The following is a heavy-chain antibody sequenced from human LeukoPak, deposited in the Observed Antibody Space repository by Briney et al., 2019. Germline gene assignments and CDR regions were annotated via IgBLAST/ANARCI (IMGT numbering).Heavy chain of an antibody. D-gene: IGHD3-10*01. Sequence: GGSLRLSCAAPGFTFSSYGMHWVRQAPGKGLEWVAFIRYDGSNKYYADSVKGRFTISRDNSKNTLYLQMNSLRAEDTAVYYCARGGLVRGTINSLIAFDIWGQGIMVTVSS. CDR1: GFTFSSYG. V-gene: IGHV3-30*02. J-gene: IGHJ3*02. CDR3: ARGGLVRGTINSLIAFDI. CDR2: IRYDGSNK.